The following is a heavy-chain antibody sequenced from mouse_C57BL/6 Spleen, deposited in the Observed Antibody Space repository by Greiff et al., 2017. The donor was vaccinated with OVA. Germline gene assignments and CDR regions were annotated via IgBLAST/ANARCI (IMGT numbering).Heavy chain of an antibody. Sequence: EVQLQQSGPELVKPGASVKMSCKASGYTFTDYNMHWVKQSHGKSLEWIGYINPNNGGTSYNQKFKGKATLTVNKSSSTAYMELRSLTSEDSAVYYCARKGYDYDAGPWFAYWGQGTLVTVSA. V-gene: IGHV1-22*01. CDR3: ARKGYDYDAGPWFAY. J-gene: IGHJ3*01. CDR2: INPNNGGT. D-gene: IGHD2-4*01. CDR1: GYTFTDYN.